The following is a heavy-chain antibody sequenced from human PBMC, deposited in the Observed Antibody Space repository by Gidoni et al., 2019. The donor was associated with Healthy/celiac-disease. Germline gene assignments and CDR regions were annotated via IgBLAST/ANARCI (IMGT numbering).Heavy chain of an antibody. CDR2: IYYSGST. CDR1: GGSISRGDYY. CDR3: ARGYYDSGGYFGHFDY. V-gene: IGHV4-30-4*01. D-gene: IGHD3-22*01. J-gene: IGHJ4*02. Sequence: QVQLQESGPGLVKPSQTLSLTCTVSGGSISRGDYYWSWIRQPPGKGLEWIGYIYYSGSTYYNPSLKSRVTISVDTSKNQFSLKLSSVTAADTAVYYCARGYYDSGGYFGHFDYWGQGTLVTVSS.